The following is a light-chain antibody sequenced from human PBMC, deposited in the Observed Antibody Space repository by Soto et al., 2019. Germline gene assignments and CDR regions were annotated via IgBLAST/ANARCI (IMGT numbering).Light chain of an antibody. CDR3: QQYGSSPQT. V-gene: IGKV3-20*01. CDR1: QSVSSSY. CDR2: GAS. J-gene: IGKJ1*01. Sequence: EIVLTQSPGTLSLSPGERATLSCRASQSVSSSYLAWYQQKPGQAPRLLIYGASSRATGIPDRFSGSGSGTHFTLHISRLEPEDFAEYYCQQYGSSPQTFGQGTKVEIK.